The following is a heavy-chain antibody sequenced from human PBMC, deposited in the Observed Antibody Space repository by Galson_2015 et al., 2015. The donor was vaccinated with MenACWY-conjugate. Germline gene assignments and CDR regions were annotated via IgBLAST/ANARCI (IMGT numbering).Heavy chain of an antibody. D-gene: IGHD3-10*01. Sequence: SETLSLTCSVSGGSIISGTYYWGWVRQPAGRGLEWIGCIDYSGDAYYSPSLRSRTSISMDTSANQFSLKLSSVTAADTAVYCCVPMGDSGSYMDPWGQGILVAVAS. CDR1: GGSIISGTYY. CDR2: IDYSGDA. V-gene: IGHV4-39*07. J-gene: IGHJ5*01. CDR3: VPMGDSGSYMDP.